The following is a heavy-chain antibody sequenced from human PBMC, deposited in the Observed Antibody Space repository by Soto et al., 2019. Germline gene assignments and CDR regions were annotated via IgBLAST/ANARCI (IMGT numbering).Heavy chain of an antibody. V-gene: IGHV4-31*03. CDR1: GGSISSGGYY. CDR2: IYYSGRT. D-gene: IGHD5-18*01. Sequence: QVQLQESGPGLVKPSQTLSLTCTVSGGSISSGGYYWSWIRQHPGKGLEWIGDIYYSGRTYYNPSLKSRVTISVETSKNQFSLKLSSVTAADTAVYYCARGSDTAMATGDYWGQGTLVTVSS. J-gene: IGHJ4*02. CDR3: ARGSDTAMATGDY.